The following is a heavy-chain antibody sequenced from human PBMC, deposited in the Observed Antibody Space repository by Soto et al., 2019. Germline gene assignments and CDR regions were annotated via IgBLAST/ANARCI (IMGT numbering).Heavy chain of an antibody. D-gene: IGHD4-17*01. CDR2: VHPGDSDT. V-gene: IGHV5-51*01. J-gene: IGHJ4*02. CDR1: GYSFNRYY. Sequence: GESLKISCKGSGYSFNRYYIAWVRQMPGKGLEWMGIVHPGDSDTRYSPSFQGQVTISADRSIGTAYLQWSSLKASDTAIYYCARLSQATVATPAAFDYWGQGTLVTVSS. CDR3: ARLSQATVATPAAFDY.